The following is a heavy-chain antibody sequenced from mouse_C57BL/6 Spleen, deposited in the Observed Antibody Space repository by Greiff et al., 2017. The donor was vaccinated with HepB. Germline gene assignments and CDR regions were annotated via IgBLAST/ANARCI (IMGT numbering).Heavy chain of an antibody. Sequence: EVQLQQSGAELVRPGASVKLSCTASGFNIKDYYMHWVKQRTEQGLEWIGRIDPEAGDTEYAPKFQGKATMTADTSSNTAYLQLSSLTSEDTAVYYCTTDYGSNLGWYFDVWGTGTTVTVSS. D-gene: IGHD1-1*01. J-gene: IGHJ1*03. CDR1: GFNIKDYY. V-gene: IGHV14-1*01. CDR3: TTDYGSNLGWYFDV. CDR2: IDPEAGDT.